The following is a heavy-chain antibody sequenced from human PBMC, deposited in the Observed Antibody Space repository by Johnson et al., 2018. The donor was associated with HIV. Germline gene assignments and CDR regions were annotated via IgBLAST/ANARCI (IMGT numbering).Heavy chain of an antibody. V-gene: IGHV3-7*01. D-gene: IGHD3-22*01. Sequence: VQLVESGGGVVQPGRSLRVSCAASGFTFSNYAMHWVRQAPGKGLEWVANIKQDGSEKYYVDSVKGRFTISRDNAKNSLYLQMNSLRAEDTAVYYCARDPAIRWSEWDSSGYYSPDAFDIWGQGTMVTVSS. J-gene: IGHJ3*02. CDR2: IKQDGSEK. CDR1: GFTFSNYA. CDR3: ARDPAIRWSEWDSSGYYSPDAFDI.